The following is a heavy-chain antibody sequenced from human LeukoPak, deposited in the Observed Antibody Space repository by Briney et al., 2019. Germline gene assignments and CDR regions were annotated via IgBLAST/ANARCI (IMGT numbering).Heavy chain of an antibody. CDR2: IYYSGST. J-gene: IGHJ5*02. CDR1: GGSISSGVYY. CDR3: ARSGGTYTDGDWFDP. D-gene: IGHD2-15*01. Sequence: KPSETLSLTCTVSGGSISSGVYYWSWIRQPPGKGLEWIGYIYYSGSTYSNPSLKSRVTISVDTSKNQFSLKLSSVTAADTAVYYCARSGGTYTDGDWFDPWGQGTLVTVSS. V-gene: IGHV4-30-4*01.